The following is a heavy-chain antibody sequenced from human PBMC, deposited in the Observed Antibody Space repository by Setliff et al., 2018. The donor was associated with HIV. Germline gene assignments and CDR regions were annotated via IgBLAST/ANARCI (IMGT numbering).Heavy chain of an antibody. J-gene: IGHJ6*03. CDR3: ARHRDPPGSSWIFYYFYMDL. CDR1: GGSMNKKNMF. V-gene: IGHV4-39*01. D-gene: IGHD6-13*01. CDR2: IDYSGTT. Sequence: PSETLSLTCTVSGGSMNKKNMFWGWMRQSPGKGLEWIGSIDYSGTTYSNPSLKSRVTTSIDTSKSQFSLRMTSATAADTAVYYCARHRDPPGSSWIFYYFYMDLWGGGTTVTVSS.